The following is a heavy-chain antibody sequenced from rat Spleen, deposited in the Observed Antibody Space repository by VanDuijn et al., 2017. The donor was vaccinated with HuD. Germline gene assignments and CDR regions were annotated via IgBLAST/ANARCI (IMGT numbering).Heavy chain of an antibody. CDR3: ARDYSSPAGWFAY. CDR1: GFTFSNYD. D-gene: IGHD1-8*01. J-gene: IGHJ3*01. Sequence: EVQLVESGGGLVQPGRSLKLSCAASGFTFSNYDMAWVRQAPTKGLEWVASISTSGGSTYYRDSVKGRFTVSRDNAKSTLYLQMDSLRSEDTATYYGARDYSSPAGWFAYWGQGTLVTVSS. CDR2: ISTSGGST. V-gene: IGHV5-25*01.